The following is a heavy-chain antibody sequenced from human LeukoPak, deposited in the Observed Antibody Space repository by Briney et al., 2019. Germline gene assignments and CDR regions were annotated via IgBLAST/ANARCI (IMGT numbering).Heavy chain of an antibody. CDR2: ISSSGGTI. J-gene: IGHJ4*02. D-gene: IGHD6-13*01. Sequence: GGSLRLSCAASGFTFSGYSMNWVRRAPGKGLEWVSYISSSGGTIYYADSVKGRFTISRDNAKNSLYLQMNSLRDEDTAVYYCAGYSSSWRRSDYWGQGTLVTVSS. V-gene: IGHV3-48*02. CDR3: AGYSSSWRRSDY. CDR1: GFTFSGYS.